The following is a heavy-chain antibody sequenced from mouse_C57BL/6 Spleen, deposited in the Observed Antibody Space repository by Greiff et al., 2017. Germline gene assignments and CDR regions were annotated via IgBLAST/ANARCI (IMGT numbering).Heavy chain of an antibody. V-gene: IGHV1-19*01. Sequence: EVQLQQSGPVLVKPGASVKMSCKASGYTFTDYYMNWVKQSHGKSLEWIGVINPYNGGTSYNQKFKGKATLTVDKSSSTAYMELNSLTSEDSAVYYCARHSPYYSNYVDAMDYWGQGTSVTVSS. CDR1: GYTFTDYY. D-gene: IGHD2-5*01. CDR2: INPYNGGT. CDR3: ARHSPYYSNYVDAMDY. J-gene: IGHJ4*01.